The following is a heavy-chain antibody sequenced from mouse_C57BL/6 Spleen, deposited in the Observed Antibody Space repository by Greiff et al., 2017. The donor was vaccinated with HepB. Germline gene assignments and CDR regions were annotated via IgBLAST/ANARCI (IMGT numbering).Heavy chain of an antibody. V-gene: IGHV1-80*01. CDR2: IYPGDGDT. J-gene: IGHJ4*01. Sequence: VQLQQSGAELVKPGASVKISCKASGYAFSSYWMNWVKQRPGKGLEWIGQIYPGDGDTNYNGKFKGKATLTADKSSSTAYMQLSSLTSEDSAVYFCAREGNWDPYYAMDYWGQGTSVTVSS. CDR3: AREGNWDPYYAMDY. D-gene: IGHD4-1*01. CDR1: GYAFSSYW.